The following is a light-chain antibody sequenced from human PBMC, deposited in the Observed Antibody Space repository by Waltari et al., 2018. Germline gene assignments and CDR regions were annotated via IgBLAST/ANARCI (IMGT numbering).Light chain of an antibody. Sequence: EIVLTQSPGTLSLSPGERATLSCMARQSVSSSYLAWYQQKLGQGPRLLIYGASSRATGIPDRFSGSGSGTDFTLTISRLEPEDFAVYYCQQYGSAPGTLGQGTKVEIK. J-gene: IGKJ1*01. CDR3: QQYGSAPGT. CDR1: QSVSSSY. V-gene: IGKV3-20*01. CDR2: GAS.